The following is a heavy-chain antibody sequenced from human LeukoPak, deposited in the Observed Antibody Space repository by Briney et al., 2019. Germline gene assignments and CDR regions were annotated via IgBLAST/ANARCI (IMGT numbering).Heavy chain of an antibody. J-gene: IGHJ4*02. CDR1: GFTFSNYA. CDR3: ARDVYSGYAISYYFDY. D-gene: IGHD5-12*01. Sequence: PGGSLRLSCAASGFTFSNYAMSWVRQAPGKGLEWVAVISHDGNNKYYADSVKGRFTISRDNSKNTLYLQMSSLRGEDTAVYYCARDVYSGYAISYYFDYWGQGTLVTVSS. CDR2: ISHDGNNK. V-gene: IGHV3-30*04.